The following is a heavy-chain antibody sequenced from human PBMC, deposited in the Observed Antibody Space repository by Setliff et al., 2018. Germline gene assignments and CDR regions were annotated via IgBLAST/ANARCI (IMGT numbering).Heavy chain of an antibody. J-gene: IGHJ4*02. CDR2: IYYTGIT. CDR3: ARGLNSDSWTFDY. V-gene: IGHV4-39*02. CDR1: GDSINTPTYH. D-gene: IGHD2-15*01. Sequence: KTSETLSLTCTVSGDSINTPTYHWGWVRQPPGKGLEWIGLIYYTGITYYNPSLKSRVTISEDMSENQISLNLNSVTAADTAIYYCARGLNSDSWTFDYWGQGSLVTVSS.